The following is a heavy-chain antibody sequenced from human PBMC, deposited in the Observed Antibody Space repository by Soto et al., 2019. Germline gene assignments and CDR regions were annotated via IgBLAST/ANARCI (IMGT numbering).Heavy chain of an antibody. J-gene: IGHJ5*02. CDR2: ISAYNGNT. V-gene: IGHV1-18*01. Sequence: ASVKVSCKASGYTFTSYGISWVRQAPGQGLEWMGWISAYNGNTNYAQKLQGRVTMTTDTSTTTVYMELRSLRSEDTAIYYCARVPRYTSDIVQVPAVMYEDWFVLWGQGTLVTVSS. D-gene: IGHD2-8*01. CDR1: GYTFTSYG. CDR3: ARVPRYTSDIVQVPAVMYEDWFVL.